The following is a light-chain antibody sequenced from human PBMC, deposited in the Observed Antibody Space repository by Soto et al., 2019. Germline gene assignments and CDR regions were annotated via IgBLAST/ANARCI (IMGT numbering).Light chain of an antibody. CDR3: QSADSSGTYV. CDR2: KDS. J-gene: IGLJ1*01. Sequence: SYELTQPPSVSVSPGQTARITCSGDALPKQYAYWYQPKPGQAPVLVIYKDSERPSGIPERFSGSSSGTTVTLTISGVQAEDEADYYCQSADSSGTYVFGTGTKLTVL. V-gene: IGLV3-25*02. CDR1: ALPKQY.